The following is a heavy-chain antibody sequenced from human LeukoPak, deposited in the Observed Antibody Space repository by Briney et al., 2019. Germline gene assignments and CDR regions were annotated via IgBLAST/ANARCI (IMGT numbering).Heavy chain of an antibody. CDR1: GDSFSSHY. J-gene: IGHJ3*02. CDR3: ARDLVPVTKGFHI. V-gene: IGHV4-59*11. Sequence: SETLSLTCVVSGDSFSSHYWTWIRQSPGKGLEWIGYISYIGSTNYNPSLKSRVTISIDTSKNQFSLNLRSVTAADTAVYYCARDLVPVTKGFHIWRQGTMVSVSS. D-gene: IGHD4-17*01. CDR2: ISYIGST.